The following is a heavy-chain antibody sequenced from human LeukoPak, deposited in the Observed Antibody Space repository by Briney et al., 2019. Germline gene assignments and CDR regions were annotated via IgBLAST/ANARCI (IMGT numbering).Heavy chain of an antibody. CDR1: GGTFSSYA. CDR2: IIPIFGTA. D-gene: IGHD2-2*01. CDR3: ASKGGCSSTSCYEEDY. J-gene: IGHJ4*02. Sequence: SVKVSCKASGGTFSSYAISWVRQAPGQGLEWMGGIIPIFGTANYAQKFQGRVTITADEPTSTAYMELSSLRSEDTAVYYCASKGGCSSTSCYEEDYWGQGTLVTVSS. V-gene: IGHV1-69*13.